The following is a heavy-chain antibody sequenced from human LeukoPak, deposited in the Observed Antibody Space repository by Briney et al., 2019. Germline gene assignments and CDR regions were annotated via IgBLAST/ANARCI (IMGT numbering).Heavy chain of an antibody. CDR2: IYYSGST. J-gene: IGHJ6*03. D-gene: IGHD2-21*02. V-gene: IGHV4-59*08. CDR3: ATRDNYYYYMDV. CDR1: GGSISSYY. Sequence: SETLSLTCTVSGGSISSYYWSWIRQPPRKGLEWIGYIYYSGSTNYNPSLKSRVTISVDTSKNQFPLKLSSVTAADTAVYYCATRDNYYYYMDVWGKGTTVTVSS.